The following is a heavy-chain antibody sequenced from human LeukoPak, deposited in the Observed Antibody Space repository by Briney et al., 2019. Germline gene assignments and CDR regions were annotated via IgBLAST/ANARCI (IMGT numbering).Heavy chain of an antibody. CDR3: TTELDVRPNHY. D-gene: IGHD1-14*01. J-gene: IGHJ4*02. CDR1: GLTFSNAW. CDR2: IKRKSDGGTT. Sequence: GGSLRLSCAASGLTFSNAWMSWVRQVPGKGLEWVGRIKRKSDGGTTDYAAPVKGRFTISRDDSKNTLYLQMNSLKSEDTAVYYYTTELDVRPNHYWGQGTLVTVSS. V-gene: IGHV3-15*01.